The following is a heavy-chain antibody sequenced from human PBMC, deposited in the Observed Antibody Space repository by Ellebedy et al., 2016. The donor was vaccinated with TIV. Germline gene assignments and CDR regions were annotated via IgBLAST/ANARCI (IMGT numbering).Heavy chain of an antibody. J-gene: IGHJ4*01. CDR2: FSVYNGNT. CDR1: GYTFSIFG. D-gene: IGHD2-8*01. Sequence: AASVKVSCKASGYTFSIFGFSWVRQAPGQGLEWMGWFSVYNGNTNYAQKFQGRVTMTTDTSTSTAYMELRSLRSDDTAVYYCARDLRGSLKGGYWGHGTLVTVSS. V-gene: IGHV1-18*04. CDR3: ARDLRGSLKGGY.